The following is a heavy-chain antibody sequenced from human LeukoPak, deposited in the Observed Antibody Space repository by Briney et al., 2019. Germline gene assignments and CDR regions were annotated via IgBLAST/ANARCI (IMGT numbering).Heavy chain of an antibody. D-gene: IGHD6-19*01. J-gene: IGHJ3*02. CDR3: AKPLGYSSGWYPGAFDI. V-gene: IGHV3-23*01. CDR2: ISGSGGST. CDR1: GFTFNTYA. Sequence: GGSLRLSCAASGFTFNTYAMSWVRQAPGKGLEWVSVISGSGGSTYYADSVKGRFTISRDNSKNTLYLQMNSLRAEDTAVYYCAKPLGYSSGWYPGAFDIWGQGTMVTVSS.